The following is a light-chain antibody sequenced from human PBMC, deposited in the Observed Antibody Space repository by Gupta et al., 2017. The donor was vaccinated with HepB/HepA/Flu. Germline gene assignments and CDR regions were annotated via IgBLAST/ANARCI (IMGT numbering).Light chain of an antibody. CDR3: QRHSNGRPLT. CDR1: QSVFTY. V-gene: IGKV3-11*01. Sequence: EIVLKQSPATLSLSPGEKATLPCRASQSVFTYLSWYRQKPGQAPRLRIYDSSNRATGIPARVRVSGSGTDFTLTISILGPEDFAVYVCQRHSNGRPLTFGGGTKVEIK. CDR2: DSS. J-gene: IGKJ4*02.